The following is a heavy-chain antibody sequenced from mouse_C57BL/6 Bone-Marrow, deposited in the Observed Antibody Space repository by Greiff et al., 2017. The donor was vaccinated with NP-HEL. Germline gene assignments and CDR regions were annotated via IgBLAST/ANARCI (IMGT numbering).Heavy chain of an antibody. CDR2: ISYDGSN. CDR3: ARDKYGAWFAY. D-gene: IGHD2-10*02. V-gene: IGHV3-6*01. Sequence: LEESGPGLVKPSQSLSLPCSVTGYSITSGYYWNWIRQFPGNKLEWMGYISYDGSNNYNPSLKNRISITRDTSKNQFFLKLNSVTTEDTATYYCARDKYGAWFAYWGQGTLVTVSA. CDR1: GYSITSGYY. J-gene: IGHJ3*01.